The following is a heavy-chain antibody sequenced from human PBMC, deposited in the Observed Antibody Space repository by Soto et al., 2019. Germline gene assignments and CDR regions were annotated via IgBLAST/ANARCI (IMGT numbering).Heavy chain of an antibody. V-gene: IGHV4-59*12. J-gene: IGHJ6*02. D-gene: IGHD2-2*01. CDR2: IFNSAST. Sequence: PSETLSLTCTVSYGSFGRYFWSWVRQPPGKGLEWIGYIFNSASTLYNPSLRGRATISLDTSKNQFSLKLSSVTAADTAVYYCARGISGYCSSTSCYGPPHYYYGMDVWGQGTTVTVSS. CDR1: YGSFGRYF. CDR3: ARGISGYCSSTSCYGPPHYYYGMDV.